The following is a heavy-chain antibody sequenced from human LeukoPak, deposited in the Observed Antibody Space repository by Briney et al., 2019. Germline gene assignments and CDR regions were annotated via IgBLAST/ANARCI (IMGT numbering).Heavy chain of an antibody. V-gene: IGHV3-21*01. Sequence: KTGGSLRLSCAASGFTFSSYSMTWVRQAPGKGLEWVSSISSSSSYIYYADSVKGRFTISRDNAKNSLYLQMNSLRAEDTAVYYCARETGYSGYDASHTDYWGQGTLVTVSS. CDR3: ARETGYSGYDASHTDY. CDR2: ISSSSSYI. D-gene: IGHD5-12*01. CDR1: GFTFSSYS. J-gene: IGHJ4*02.